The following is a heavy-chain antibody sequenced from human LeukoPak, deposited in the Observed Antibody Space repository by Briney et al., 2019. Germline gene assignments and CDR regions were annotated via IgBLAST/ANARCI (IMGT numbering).Heavy chain of an antibody. J-gene: IGHJ4*02. CDR1: GGSISSSSYY. Sequence: SETLSLTCTVSGGSISSSSYYWGWIRQPPGKGLEWIGSIYYSGSTYYNPSLKSRVTISVDTSKNQFSLKLSSVTAADTAVYYCARGSRPPAASELFDYWGQGTLVTVSS. D-gene: IGHD2-2*01. V-gene: IGHV4-39*07. CDR3: ARGSRPPAASELFDY. CDR2: IYYSGST.